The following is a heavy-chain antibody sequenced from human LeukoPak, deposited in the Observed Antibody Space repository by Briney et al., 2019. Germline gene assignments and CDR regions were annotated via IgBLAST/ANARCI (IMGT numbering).Heavy chain of an antibody. J-gene: IGHJ3*01. CDR2: IHGTSGTI. V-gene: IGHV3-48*04. D-gene: IGHD6-19*01. Sequence: GGSLRLSCAASGFTFSTYSMNWVRQAPGRGLEWVSYIHGTSGTIYYADSVKGRFTTSRDNAKNSLYLHMNTLRAEDTAVYYCARCPGWYTFDLWGQGTMVAVSS. CDR3: ARCPGWYTFDL. CDR1: GFTFSTYS.